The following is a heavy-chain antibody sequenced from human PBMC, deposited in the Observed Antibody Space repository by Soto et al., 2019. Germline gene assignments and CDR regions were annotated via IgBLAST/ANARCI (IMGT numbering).Heavy chain of an antibody. CDR1: GGSINNYY. Sequence: SETLSLTCTVSGGSINNYYWSWIRQPPGKGLEWIGYIYYSGSTYYNPSLKSRVTISVDTSKNQFSLKLSSVTAADTAVYYCARSVTPWGQGTLVTVSS. V-gene: IGHV4-59*06. D-gene: IGHD3-10*01. CDR3: ARSVTP. J-gene: IGHJ5*02. CDR2: IYYSGST.